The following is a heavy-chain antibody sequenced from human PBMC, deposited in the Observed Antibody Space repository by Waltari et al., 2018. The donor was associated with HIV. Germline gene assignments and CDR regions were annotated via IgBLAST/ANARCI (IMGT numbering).Heavy chain of an antibody. CDR2: IGASGGST. CDR1: GFTFSSYA. D-gene: IGHD1-1*01. Sequence: EVQLLESGGGLVQPGGSLRLSCAASGFTFSSYAMSWVRQAPGKGLEWGSAIGASGGSTYYADSVKGRFTISRDNSKNTLFLQMNSLRAEDTAVFYCAKQGTDYWGQGTLVTVSS. J-gene: IGHJ4*02. CDR3: AKQGTDY. V-gene: IGHV3-23*01.